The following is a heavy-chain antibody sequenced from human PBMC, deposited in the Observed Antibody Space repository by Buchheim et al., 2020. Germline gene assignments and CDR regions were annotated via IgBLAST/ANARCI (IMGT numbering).Heavy chain of an antibody. CDR3: AKATIFGEVNYGMDV. Sequence: EVQLLESGGGLVQTGGSLRLSCAASGFTFSSYAMSWVRQAPGKGLEWVSGISGSVGSTYYADSVTGRFPISRDPSKNPLYRQRNSLRAEDTAVYYCAKATIFGEVNYGMDVWGQGTT. V-gene: IGHV3-23*01. J-gene: IGHJ6*02. CDR2: ISGSVGST. CDR1: GFTFSSYA. D-gene: IGHD3-3*01.